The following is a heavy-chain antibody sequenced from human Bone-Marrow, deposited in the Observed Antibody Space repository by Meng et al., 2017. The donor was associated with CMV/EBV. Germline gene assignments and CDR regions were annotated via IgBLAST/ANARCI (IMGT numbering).Heavy chain of an antibody. Sequence: SVKVSCKASGGTFSSYAISWVRQAPGQGLEWMGGIIPIFGTANYAQKFQGRVTITTDESTSTAYMELSSLRSEDTAVYYCARDTYTESSSWYYYYGMDVWGQGTTVTVSS. CDR1: GGTFSSYA. J-gene: IGHJ6*02. CDR3: ARDTYTESSSWYYYYGMDV. CDR2: IIPIFGTA. D-gene: IGHD6-13*01. V-gene: IGHV1-69*05.